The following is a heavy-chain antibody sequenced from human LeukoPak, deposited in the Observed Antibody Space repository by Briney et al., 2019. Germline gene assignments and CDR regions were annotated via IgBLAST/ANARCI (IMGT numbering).Heavy chain of an antibody. CDR2: IIPILGIA. CDR3: SSSHQVYYYYYGMDV. V-gene: IGHV1-69*02. D-gene: IGHD6-6*01. J-gene: IGHJ6*02. Sequence: ASVKVSCKASGGTFSSYTISWVRQAPGQGLEWMGRIIPILGIANYAQKFQGRVTITADKSTSTAYMELSSLGSEDTAVYYCSSSHQVYYYYYGMDVWGQGTTVTVSS. CDR1: GGTFSSYT.